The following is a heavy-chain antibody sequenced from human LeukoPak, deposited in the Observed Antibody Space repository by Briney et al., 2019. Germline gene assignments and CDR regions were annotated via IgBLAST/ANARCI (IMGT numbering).Heavy chain of an antibody. D-gene: IGHD1/OR15-1a*01. V-gene: IGHV3-53*01. CDR1: VCSVITND. CDR2: VYLYGRT. CDR3: ERGVEQLAANTLEY. J-gene: IGHJ4*02. Sequence: GLSVTLSCAASVCSVITNDMTWVRQAAGKGLEGVAGVYLYGRTKYAHSVPRRFTISRDNSNNTLDPELNSLSPEDTAVYYCERGVEQLAANTLEYWGQGTMVTVSS.